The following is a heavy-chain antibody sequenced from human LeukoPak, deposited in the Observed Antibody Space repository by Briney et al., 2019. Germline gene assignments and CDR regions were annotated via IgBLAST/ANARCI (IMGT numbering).Heavy chain of an antibody. V-gene: IGHV3-30*02. CDR3: AKDHRAYCGGDCVDFGY. CDR1: GFTFSSYG. D-gene: IGHD2-21*02. Sequence: PGGSLRLSCAASGFTFSSYGMHWVRQAPGKGLEWVAFIRFDGNNKYYADSVKGRFTISRDNSKNTLYLQMNSLRGEDTAVYYCAKDHRAYCGGDCVDFGYWGQGTLVTVSS. J-gene: IGHJ4*02. CDR2: IRFDGNNK.